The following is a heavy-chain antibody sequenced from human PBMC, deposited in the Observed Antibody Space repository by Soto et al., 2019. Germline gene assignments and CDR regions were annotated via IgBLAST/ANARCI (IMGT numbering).Heavy chain of an antibody. V-gene: IGHV1-24*01. D-gene: IGHD3-9*01. CDR2: FDPEDGET. CDR3: ATIGGGLRYFDWLLYGNWFDP. Sequence: GASVKVSCKVSGYTLTELSMHWVRQAPGKGLEWMGGFDPEDGETIYAQKFQGRVTMTEDTSTDTAYMELSSLRSEDTAVYYCATIGGGLRYFDWLLYGNWFDPWGQGTLVTVSS. CDR1: GYTLTELS. J-gene: IGHJ5*02.